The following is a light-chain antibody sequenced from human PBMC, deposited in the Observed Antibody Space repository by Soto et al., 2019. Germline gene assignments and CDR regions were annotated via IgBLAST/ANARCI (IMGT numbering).Light chain of an antibody. CDR1: SSNIGSDY. V-gene: IGLV1-47*01. CDR2: RNN. Sequence: QSVLTQPPSASGTPGQRVAIFCSGSSSNIGSDYVNWYQHLPGTAPKLLIYRNNQRPSGVPDRFSGSKSGTSASLAISGLRYEDEADYYCSAWDDSMSGYVFGTGTKVTVL. CDR3: SAWDDSMSGYV. J-gene: IGLJ1*01.